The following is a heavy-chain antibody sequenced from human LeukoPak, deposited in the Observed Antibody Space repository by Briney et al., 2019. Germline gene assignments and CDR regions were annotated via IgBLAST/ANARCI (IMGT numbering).Heavy chain of an antibody. D-gene: IGHD1-1*01. CDR3: ARQPSNSWKQERAGSYYMDV. CDR1: GYSISSGYY. CDR2: IYHSGST. Sequence: SETLSLTCTVSGYSISSGYYWGWIRQPPGKGLEWIGSIYHSGSTYYNPSLKSRVTISVDTSKNQFSLKLSSVTAADTAVYYCARQPSNSWKQERAGSYYMDVWGKGTTVTVSS. J-gene: IGHJ6*03. V-gene: IGHV4-38-2*02.